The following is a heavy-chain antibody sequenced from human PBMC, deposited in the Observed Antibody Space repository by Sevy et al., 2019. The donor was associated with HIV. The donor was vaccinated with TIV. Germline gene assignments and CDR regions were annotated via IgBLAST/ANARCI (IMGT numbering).Heavy chain of an antibody. CDR3: ARRMTTCDGFDI. CDR1: GFTFNTYH. Sequence: GGSLRLSCAASGFTFNTYHMIWVRQAPGKGLEWVSFISFSNNYIYYSNSVKGRFSVSRDNAKNSLYLQMHSVRAVDTAVYYCARRMTTCDGFDIWGQGTMVTVSS. J-gene: IGHJ3*02. D-gene: IGHD1-1*01. CDR2: ISFSNNYI. V-gene: IGHV3-21*01.